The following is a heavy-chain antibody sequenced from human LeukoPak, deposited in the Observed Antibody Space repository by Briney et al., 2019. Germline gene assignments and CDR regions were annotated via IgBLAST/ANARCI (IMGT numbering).Heavy chain of an antibody. CDR3: ARFTLRRYYYDSSGKHFDY. V-gene: IGHV1-2*06. J-gene: IGHJ4*02. CDR1: GYTFTGYY. CDR2: INPNSGGT. Sequence: ASVKVSCKASGYTFTGYYMHWVRQAPGQGLEWMGRINPNSGGTNYAQKFQGRVTMTRDTSISTAYMELSRLRSDDTAVYYCARFTLRRYYYDSSGKHFDYWGQGTLVTVSS. D-gene: IGHD3-22*01.